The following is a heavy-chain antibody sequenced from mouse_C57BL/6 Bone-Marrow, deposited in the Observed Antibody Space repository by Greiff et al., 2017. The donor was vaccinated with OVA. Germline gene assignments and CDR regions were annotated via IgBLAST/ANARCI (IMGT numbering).Heavy chain of an antibody. Sequence: EVQGVESGGGLVKPGGSLKLSCAASGFTFSSYTMSWVRQTPEKRLEWVATISGGGGNTYYPDSVQGRFTISRDNAKNTLYLQMSSLRSEDTAVDYCAIITTVALVDGYFDVWGTGTTVTVSS. CDR2: ISGGGGNT. V-gene: IGHV5-9*04. CDR3: AIITTVALVDGYFDV. J-gene: IGHJ1*03. CDR1: GFTFSSYT. D-gene: IGHD1-1*01.